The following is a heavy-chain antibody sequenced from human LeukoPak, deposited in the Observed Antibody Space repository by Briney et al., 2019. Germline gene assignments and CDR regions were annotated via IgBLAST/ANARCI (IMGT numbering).Heavy chain of an antibody. V-gene: IGHV1-69*13. Sequence: GASVKVSCKASGGTFSSYAISWVRQAPGQGLEWMGGIIPILGTANYAQKFQGRVTITADESTSTAYMELSSLRSEDTALYYCARGLRGYSGYEIDYWGQGTLVTVSS. D-gene: IGHD5-12*01. J-gene: IGHJ4*02. CDR1: GGTFSSYA. CDR3: ARGLRGYSGYEIDY. CDR2: IIPILGTA.